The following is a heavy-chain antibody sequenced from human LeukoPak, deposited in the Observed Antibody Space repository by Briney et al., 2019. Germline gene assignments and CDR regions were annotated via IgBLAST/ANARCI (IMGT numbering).Heavy chain of an antibody. CDR1: GLRISDYY. CDR2: VYSGPGGST. D-gene: IGHD3-16*01. V-gene: IGHV3-66*02. CDR3: ARGGGNCLDY. Sequence: PGGSLRLSCEASGLRISDYYMSWVRQAPGKGLEWVSVVYSGPGGSTYYAESVKGRFTISRNNSKNTLYLQMNSLRAEDTAVYYCARGGGNCLDYWGQGTLVAVSS. J-gene: IGHJ4*02.